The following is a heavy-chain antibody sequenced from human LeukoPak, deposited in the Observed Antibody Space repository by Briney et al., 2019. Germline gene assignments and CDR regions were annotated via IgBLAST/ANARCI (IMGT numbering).Heavy chain of an antibody. Sequence: SETLSLTCAVYGGSFSGYYWSWIRQPPGKGLEWIGEINHSGGTNYNPSLKSRVAISVDTSKNQFSLKLSSVTAADTAVYYCARGDLLAAAVDYWGQGTLVTVSS. V-gene: IGHV4-34*01. CDR2: INHSGGT. D-gene: IGHD6-13*01. CDR3: ARGDLLAAAVDY. J-gene: IGHJ4*02. CDR1: GGSFSGYY.